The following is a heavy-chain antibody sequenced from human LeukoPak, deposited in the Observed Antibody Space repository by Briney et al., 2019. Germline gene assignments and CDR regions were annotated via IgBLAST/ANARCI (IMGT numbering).Heavy chain of an antibody. J-gene: IGHJ4*02. CDR3: ARALIADPRAFDY. CDR1: GFTFSSCT. D-gene: IGHD3-16*01. V-gene: IGHV3-21*01. Sequence: PGGSLRLSCAASGFTFSSCTMTWVRQAPGKGLEWVSSISSTSSYIYYADSVKGRFTISRDDAKNSLYLQMNSLRAEDTAVYYCARALIADPRAFDYWGQGTLVTVSS. CDR2: ISSTSSYI.